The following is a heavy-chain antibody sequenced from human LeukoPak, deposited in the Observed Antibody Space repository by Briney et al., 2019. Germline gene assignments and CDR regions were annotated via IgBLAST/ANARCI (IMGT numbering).Heavy chain of an antibody. J-gene: IGHJ4*02. Sequence: GGSLRLSCAASGLAVNSNYMTWVRQAPGKGLEWVSVIYSGGSTYYADSVRGRFTISRDNSKNTLYLQMNTLRTEDTAVYYCARGLQWLLDWGQGTLVTVSS. CDR1: GLAVNSNY. CDR2: IYSGGST. CDR3: ARGLQWLLD. D-gene: IGHD3-3*01. V-gene: IGHV3-66*02.